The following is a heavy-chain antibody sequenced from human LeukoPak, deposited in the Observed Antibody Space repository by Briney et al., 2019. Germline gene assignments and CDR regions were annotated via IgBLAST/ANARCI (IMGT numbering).Heavy chain of an antibody. J-gene: IGHJ3*01. V-gene: IGHV3-23*01. CDR1: GFIFRNHA. CDR3: AKDVDIAAAGTRRPFDF. D-gene: IGHD6-13*01. Sequence: GGSLRLSCAASGFIFRNHAMSWVRQAPGKGLEWVSAISGTGGTTYFADSVKGRFTISRDNSGNTLYLQMNSLRAEDTAVYYCAKDVDIAAAGTRRPFDFWGQGTMVTVSS. CDR2: ISGTGGTT.